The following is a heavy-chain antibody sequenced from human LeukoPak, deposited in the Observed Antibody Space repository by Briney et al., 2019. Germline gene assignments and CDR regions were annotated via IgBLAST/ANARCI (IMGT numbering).Heavy chain of an antibody. CDR2: ITGNGDYT. Sequence: PGGSLRLSCAASRFTFSNYAMSWVRQAPGKGLEWVSAITGNGDYTDYADSVKGRFTISRDNSKNSLYLQMNSLRAEDTALYYCAKDRGDGYNDYYYYYMDVWGKGTTVTVSS. CDR3: AKDRGDGYNDYYYYYMDV. V-gene: IGHV3-23*01. CDR1: RFTFSNYA. D-gene: IGHD5-24*01. J-gene: IGHJ6*03.